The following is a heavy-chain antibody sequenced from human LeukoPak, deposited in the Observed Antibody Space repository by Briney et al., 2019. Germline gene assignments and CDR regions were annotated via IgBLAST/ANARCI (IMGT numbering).Heavy chain of an antibody. CDR2: ISYNGTNK. CDR1: GFTFSSYA. CDR3: ARVYCGGDCYWGPFDY. Sequence: VGSLRLSCAASGFTFSSYALHWVRQAPGKGLEWVAVISYNGTNKYYADSVKGRFTISRDNSKNTLYLQMNSLRAEDTAVYYCARVYCGGDCYWGPFDYWGQGTLVTVSS. J-gene: IGHJ4*02. V-gene: IGHV3-30-3*01. D-gene: IGHD2-21*02.